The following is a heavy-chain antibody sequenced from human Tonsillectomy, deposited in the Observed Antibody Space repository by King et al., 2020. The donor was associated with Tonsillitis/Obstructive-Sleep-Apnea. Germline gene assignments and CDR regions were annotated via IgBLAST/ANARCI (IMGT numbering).Heavy chain of an antibody. V-gene: IGHV4-4*02. J-gene: IGHJ5*01. CDR1: GGSISSSNW. D-gene: IGHD5-18*01. CDR3: ARERAQLRWFDS. Sequence: VPLQESGPGLVKPSGTLSLTCAVSGGSISSSNWWNWVRQPPGKGLEWIGEMYHSGSTNYNPSLKSRVTMSVDKSKNQFSLKLSSVTAADTAVYYCARERAQLRWFDSWGQGTLVTVSS. CDR2: MYHSGST.